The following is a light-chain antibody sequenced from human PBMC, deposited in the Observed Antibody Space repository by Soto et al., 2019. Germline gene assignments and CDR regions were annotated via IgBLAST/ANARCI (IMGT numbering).Light chain of an antibody. CDR1: QSVSSSY. Sequence: EIVLTQPPGTLSLSPGERATLSCRASQSVSSSYLAWYQQKPGQAPRLLIYGASSRATGIPDRFSGGGSGTDFTLTISRLEPEDFAVYYCQQYGSSFGQGTKVDIK. V-gene: IGKV3-20*01. CDR2: GAS. J-gene: IGKJ1*01. CDR3: QQYGSS.